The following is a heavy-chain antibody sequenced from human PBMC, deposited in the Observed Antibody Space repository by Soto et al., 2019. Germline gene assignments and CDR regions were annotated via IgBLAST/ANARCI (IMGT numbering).Heavy chain of an antibody. CDR1: GDSISNTNW. D-gene: IGHD3-3*01. V-gene: IGHV4-4*02. CDR2: IYHSGST. CDR3: AKRSLRRLRFVETH. Sequence: SETLSLTCTVSGDSISNTNWWSWVRQPPGKGLEWIGEIYHSGSTNYNPSLKSRVSISVDKSKNQFSLNLTSVTAADTAEYFCAKRSLRRLRFVETHWGQGTLVTVSS. J-gene: IGHJ4*02.